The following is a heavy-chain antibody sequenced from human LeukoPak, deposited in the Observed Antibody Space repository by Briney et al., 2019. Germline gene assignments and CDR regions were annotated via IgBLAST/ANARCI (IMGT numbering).Heavy chain of an antibody. CDR3: ARDRARAGQTPGY. V-gene: IGHV3-33*01. CDR1: GFXFSSYG. Sequence: GGSLRLSCAASGFXFSSYGIHWVRQAPGKGLKWVAVIWYDGSNKYYADSVKGRFTISRDNSKNTLYLQMNSLRAEDTAVYYCARDRARAGQTPGYWGQGTLVTVSS. CDR2: IWYDGSNK. J-gene: IGHJ4*02. D-gene: IGHD6-6*01.